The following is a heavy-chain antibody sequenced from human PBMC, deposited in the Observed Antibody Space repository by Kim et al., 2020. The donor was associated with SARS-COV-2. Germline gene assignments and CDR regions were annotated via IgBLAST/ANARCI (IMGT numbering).Heavy chain of an antibody. CDR3: ARLEGDILTGYHNWFDP. D-gene: IGHD3-9*01. V-gene: IGHV4-59*01. Sequence: SETLSLTCTVSGGSISSYYWSWIRQPPGKGLEWIGYIYYSGSTNYNPSLKSRVTISVDTSKNQFSLKLSSVTAADTAVYYCARLEGDILTGYHNWFDPWGQGTLVTVSS. CDR2: IYYSGST. CDR1: GGSISSYY. J-gene: IGHJ5*02.